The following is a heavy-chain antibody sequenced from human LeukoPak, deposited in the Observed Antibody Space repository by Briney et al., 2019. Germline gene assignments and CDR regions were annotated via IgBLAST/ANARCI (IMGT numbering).Heavy chain of an antibody. CDR2: ISGSGGST. CDR3: AGLLWFGELPPNWFDP. CDR1: GFTFSSYA. Sequence: GGSLRLSCAASGFTFSSYATSWVRQAPGKGLEWVSAISGSGGSTYYADSVKGRFTISRDNSKNTLYLQMNSLRAEDTAVYYCAGLLWFGELPPNWFDPWGQGALVTVSS. J-gene: IGHJ5*02. D-gene: IGHD3-10*01. V-gene: IGHV3-23*01.